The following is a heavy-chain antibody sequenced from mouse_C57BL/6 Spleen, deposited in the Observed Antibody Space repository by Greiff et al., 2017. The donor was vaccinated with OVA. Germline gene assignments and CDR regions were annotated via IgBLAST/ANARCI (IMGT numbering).Heavy chain of an antibody. Sequence: VQLQQPGAELVRPGSSVKLSCKASGYTFTSYWMHWVKQRPIQGLEWIGNIDPSDSETHYNQKFKDKATLTVDKSSSTAYMQLSSLTSEDSAVYYCARTGEGAQSDYAMDYWGQGTSVTVSS. CDR1: GYTFTSYW. J-gene: IGHJ4*01. V-gene: IGHV1-52*01. D-gene: IGHD3-2*02. CDR2: IDPSDSET. CDR3: ARTGEGAQSDYAMDY.